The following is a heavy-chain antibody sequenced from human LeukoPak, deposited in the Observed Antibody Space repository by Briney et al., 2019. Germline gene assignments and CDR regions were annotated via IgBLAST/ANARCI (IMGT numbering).Heavy chain of an antibody. V-gene: IGHV4-34*01. CDR1: GGAFSGDY. D-gene: IGHD3-9*01. CDR2: INHRGST. Sequence: PAETLSLTFSFYGGAFSGDYWSWIRQPPGKWLELIGEINHRGSTNYNPSLKSRFTISVKTSKNQFSLQLSSVTDADTAVYYCARGFSSDILTGYYNGGFSFDYWGQGTLVTVSS. J-gene: IGHJ4*02. CDR3: ARGFSSDILTGYYNGGFSFDY.